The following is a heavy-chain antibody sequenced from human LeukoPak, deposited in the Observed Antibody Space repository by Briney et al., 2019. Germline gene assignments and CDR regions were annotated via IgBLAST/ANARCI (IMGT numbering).Heavy chain of an antibody. J-gene: IGHJ4*02. CDR2: INPNSGGT. Sequence: GASVKVSCKASGYTFTGYYMHWVRQAPGQGLEWMGWINPNSGGTNYAQKFQGRVTMTRDTSISTAYMELSRLRSDDTAVYYCARNYYYGSGSPIWSDYWGQGTLVTVSS. CDR1: GYTFTGYY. V-gene: IGHV1-2*02. D-gene: IGHD3-10*01. CDR3: ARNYYYGSGSPIWSDY.